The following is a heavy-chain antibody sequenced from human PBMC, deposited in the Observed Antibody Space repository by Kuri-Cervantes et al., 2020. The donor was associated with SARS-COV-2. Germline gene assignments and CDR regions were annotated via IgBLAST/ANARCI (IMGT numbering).Heavy chain of an antibody. V-gene: IGHV4-39*01. Sequence: SETLSLTCTVSGGSISSSSYYWGWIRQPPGKGLEWIGSIYYSGSTYYNPSLKSRVTISVDTSKNQFSLKLSSVTAADTAVYYCARQSPDQYSGSSQWLDPWGQGTLVTVSS. CDR3: ARQSPDQYSGSSQWLDP. CDR1: GGSISSSSYY. J-gene: IGHJ5*02. D-gene: IGHD1-26*01. CDR2: IYYSGST.